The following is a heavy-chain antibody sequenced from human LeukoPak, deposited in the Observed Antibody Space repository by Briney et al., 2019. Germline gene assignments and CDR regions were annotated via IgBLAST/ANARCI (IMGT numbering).Heavy chain of an antibody. J-gene: IGHJ4*02. CDR2: IKPDGSEQ. Sequence: GGSLRLSCAASGFTFSSYAMSWVRQAPGKGLEWVANIKPDGSEQDYVDSAKGRFTISRDNAKNSLYLRMNTLRAEDTAVYYCADGGFDFWGQGTLVTVSS. CDR1: GFTFSSYA. D-gene: IGHD3-16*01. V-gene: IGHV3-7*01. CDR3: ADGGFDF.